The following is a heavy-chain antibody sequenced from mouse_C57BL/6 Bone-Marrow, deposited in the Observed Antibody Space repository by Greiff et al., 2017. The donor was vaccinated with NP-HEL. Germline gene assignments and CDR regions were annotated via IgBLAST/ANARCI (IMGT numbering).Heavy chain of an antibody. J-gene: IGHJ3*01. V-gene: IGHV1-47*01. CDR3: ARGHYSNLGWFAY. CDR2: FHPYNDDT. CDR1: GYTFTTYP. Sequence: VQLKESGAELVKPGASVKMSCKASGYTFTTYPIEWMKQNHGKSLEWIGNFHPYNDDTKYNEKFKGKATLTVEKSSSTVYLELSRLTSDDSAVYYCARGHYSNLGWFAYWGQGTLVTVSA. D-gene: IGHD2-5*01.